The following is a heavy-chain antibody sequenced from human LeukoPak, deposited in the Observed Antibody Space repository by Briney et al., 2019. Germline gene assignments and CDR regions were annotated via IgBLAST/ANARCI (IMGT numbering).Heavy chain of an antibody. V-gene: IGHV1-69*13. J-gene: IGHJ6*02. Sequence: ASVKVSCKASGGTFSSYAISWVRQAPGQGLEWMGGIIPIFGTANYAQKFQGRVTITADESTSTAYMELSSLRSEDTAVYYCARERDYYGSGSYYKNYYYYGMDVWGQGTTVTVSS. CDR3: ARERDYYGSGSYYKNYYYYGMDV. D-gene: IGHD3-10*01. CDR2: IIPIFGTA. CDR1: GGTFSSYA.